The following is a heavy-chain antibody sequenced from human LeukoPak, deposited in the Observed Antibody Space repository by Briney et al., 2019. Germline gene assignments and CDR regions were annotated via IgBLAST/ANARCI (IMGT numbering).Heavy chain of an antibody. J-gene: IGHJ4*03. CDR2: IDHRGDT. V-gene: IGHV4-34*01. CDR1: GGSFSRYY. Sequence: SETLSLTCGVYGGSFSRYYWSWIRQSPGKGLEWIAEIDHRGDTHYKPSVKSRVTISVDTSKNQFSLTVWPLSAADTAVYYCARGPTISETGYFDFWGQGTPVTVSS. CDR3: ARGPTISETGYFDF. D-gene: IGHD1-1*01.